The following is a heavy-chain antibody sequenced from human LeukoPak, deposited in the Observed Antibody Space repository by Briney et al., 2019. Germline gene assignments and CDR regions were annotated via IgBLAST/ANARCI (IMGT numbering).Heavy chain of an antibody. CDR1: GYTFTGYG. CDR2: ISVYNGNT. V-gene: IGHV1-18*01. D-gene: IGHD3-9*01. Sequence: ASVKVSCKAFGYTFTGYGISRVRQAPGQGLEWMGWISVYNGNTNYAQKLQGRVTMTTDTSTSTAYMELRSLRSDDTAVYYCAREGAYFDSQDPFDYWGQGTRVTVSS. J-gene: IGHJ4*02. CDR3: AREGAYFDSQDPFDY.